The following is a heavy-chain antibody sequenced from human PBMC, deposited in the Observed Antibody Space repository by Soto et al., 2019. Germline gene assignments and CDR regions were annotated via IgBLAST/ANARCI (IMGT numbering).Heavy chain of an antibody. Sequence: GGSLRLSCAASGFTFSSYSMNWVRQAPGKGLEWVSSISSSSSYIYYADSVKGRFTISRDNAKNTLYLQMNSLRAEDTAVYYCARETWYHYGSGSYDLMDVWGKGTTVTVSS. D-gene: IGHD3-10*01. CDR3: ARETWYHYGSGSYDLMDV. V-gene: IGHV3-21*06. J-gene: IGHJ6*04. CDR1: GFTFSSYS. CDR2: ISSSSSYI.